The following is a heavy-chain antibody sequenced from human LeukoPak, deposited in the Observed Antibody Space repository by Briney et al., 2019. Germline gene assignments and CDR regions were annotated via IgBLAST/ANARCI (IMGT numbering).Heavy chain of an antibody. V-gene: IGHV1-58*02. CDR1: GFTFTTSA. J-gene: IGHJ6*02. Sequence: GTSVKVSCKGSGFTFTTSAMQWVRQGRGQRPEWVGWIAVGSGNTNYAQKFQERVTITRDMSTSTAYMELSSLRSEDTAVYYCAADYNWNLDYYCYYGMDVWGLGTTVTVSS. CDR3: AADYNWNLDYYCYYGMDV. CDR2: IAVGSGNT. D-gene: IGHD1-20*01.